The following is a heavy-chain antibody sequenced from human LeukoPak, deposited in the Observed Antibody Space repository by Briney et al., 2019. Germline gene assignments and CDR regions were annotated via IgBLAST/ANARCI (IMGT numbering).Heavy chain of an antibody. CDR1: GFTFSSYA. CDR3: AKDREWPYWALFDY. D-gene: IGHD3-3*01. V-gene: IGHV3-23*01. Sequence: LPGGSLRLSCAASGFTFSSYAMSWVRQAPGKGLEWVSAISGSGGSTYYADSVKGRFTISRDNSKNTLYLQMNSPRAEDTAVYYCAKDREWPYWALFDYWGQGTLVTVSS. CDR2: ISGSGGST. J-gene: IGHJ4*02.